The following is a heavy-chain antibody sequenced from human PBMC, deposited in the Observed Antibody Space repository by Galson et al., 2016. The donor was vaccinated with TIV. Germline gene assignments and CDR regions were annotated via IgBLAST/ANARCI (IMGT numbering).Heavy chain of an antibody. Sequence: SLRLSCAASGLTFSSSAMSWVRQAPGKGLEWVSTVSGTGSSTYFADSVKGRFTVSRDNSKDTLYLQMNSLRAEDTAVYDCAKVRVGVHFDYLGQGTLVTVSS. CDR3: AKVRVGVHFDY. CDR2: VSGTGSST. J-gene: IGHJ4*02. CDR1: GLTFSSSA. D-gene: IGHD1-26*01. V-gene: IGHV3-23*01.